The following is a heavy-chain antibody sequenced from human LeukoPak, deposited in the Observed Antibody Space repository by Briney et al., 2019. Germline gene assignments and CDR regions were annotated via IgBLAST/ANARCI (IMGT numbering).Heavy chain of an antibody. CDR2: IKSKTDGRTT. CDR3: TTDVAITYYYDFDY. CDR1: GFTFSNAW. J-gene: IGHJ4*02. V-gene: IGHV3-15*01. Sequence: GGSLRLSCAASGFTFSNAWMSWVRQAPGKGLEWVGRIKSKTDGRTTDYAAPVKGRFTISRDDSKNTLYLQMNSLKTEDTAVYYCTTDVAITYYYDFDYWGQGTLVTVSS. D-gene: IGHD3-10*01.